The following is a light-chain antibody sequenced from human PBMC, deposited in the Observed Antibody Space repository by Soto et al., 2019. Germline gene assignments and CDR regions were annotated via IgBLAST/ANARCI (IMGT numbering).Light chain of an antibody. V-gene: IGKV1-12*01. CDR1: QHISKW. J-gene: IGKJ2*01. Sequence: DIQMTQSPSSVSASVGDRVTITCRASQHISKWLAWYQQKPGNAPNLLIFAASNLQSGVPSRFSGSRSGTDFSLTISSLQPEDFATYYCQQADSFPYTFGQGTKLEIK. CDR3: QQADSFPYT. CDR2: AAS.